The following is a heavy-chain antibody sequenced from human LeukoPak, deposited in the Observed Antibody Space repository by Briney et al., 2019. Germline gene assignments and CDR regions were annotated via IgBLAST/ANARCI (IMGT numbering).Heavy chain of an antibody. Sequence: GGSLRLSCAASGFTVSSNYMSWVRQAPGKGLEWVSVIYSGGSTYYADSVKGRFTISRDNSKNTLYLQMNSLRAEDTAVYYCARDRPDGSSWYRYFDYWGQGTLVTVSS. CDR3: ARDRPDGSSWYRYFDY. CDR2: IYSGGST. V-gene: IGHV3-53*01. CDR1: GFTVSSNY. J-gene: IGHJ4*02. D-gene: IGHD6-13*01.